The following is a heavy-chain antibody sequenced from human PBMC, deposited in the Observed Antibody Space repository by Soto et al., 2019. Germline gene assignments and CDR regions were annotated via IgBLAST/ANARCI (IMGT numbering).Heavy chain of an antibody. CDR3: ARKLSGAVQGWAYGMDV. J-gene: IGHJ6*02. V-gene: IGHV3-53*01. CDR1: GFTVSTYN. CDR2: TYSGGST. D-gene: IGHD1-26*01. Sequence: GGSLRLSCAASGFTVSTYNMIWVRQAPVKGLEWVSVTYSGGSTQYADSVKGRFTVSRDNSKNTLYLQMSSLRDEDTAVYYCARKLSGAVQGWAYGMDVWGRGTTVTVSS.